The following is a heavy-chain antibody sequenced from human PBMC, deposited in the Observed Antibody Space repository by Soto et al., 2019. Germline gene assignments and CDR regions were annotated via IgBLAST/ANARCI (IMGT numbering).Heavy chain of an antibody. V-gene: IGHV4-59*12. CDR3: ARWVGAFMGHYYYYGMDV. Sequence: SETLSLTCTVSGGSISSYYWSWIRQPPGKGLEWIGYIYYSGSTNYNPSLKSRVTISVDTSKNQFSLRLSSVTAADTAVYYCARWVGAFMGHYYYYGMDVWGQGTTVTVSS. CDR1: GGSISSYY. D-gene: IGHD3-10*01. J-gene: IGHJ6*02. CDR2: IYYSGST.